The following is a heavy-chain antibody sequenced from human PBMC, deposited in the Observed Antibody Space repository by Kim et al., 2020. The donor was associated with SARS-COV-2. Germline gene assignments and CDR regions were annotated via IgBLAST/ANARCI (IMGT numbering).Heavy chain of an antibody. Sequence: GGSLRLSCAASGFTFSSYAMHWVRQAPGKGLEWVAVISYDGSNKYYADSVKGRFTISRDNSKNTLYLQMNSLRAEDTAVYYCARDTAAAGTEWFDPWGQGTLVTVSS. CDR2: ISYDGSNK. V-gene: IGHV3-30*04. CDR1: GFTFSSYA. CDR3: ARDTAAAGTEWFDP. J-gene: IGHJ5*02. D-gene: IGHD6-13*01.